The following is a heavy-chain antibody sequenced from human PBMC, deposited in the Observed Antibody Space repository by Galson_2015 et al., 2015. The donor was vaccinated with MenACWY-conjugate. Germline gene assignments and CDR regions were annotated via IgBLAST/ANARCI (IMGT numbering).Heavy chain of an antibody. V-gene: IGHV3-74*01. Sequence: PLRLSCAVSAVSAFPFSNYWMLWVRPVPGQGLVWLSRINGDGSVTNYAASARGRFTISRANAKNTLYLQMNSLRAEDPAIYYCARDRVYGSGSSDHWGQGTLVTVSS. D-gene: IGHD3-10*01. CDR3: ARDRVYGSGSSDH. J-gene: IGHJ4*02. CDR2: INGDGSVT. CDR1: AVSAFPFSNYW.